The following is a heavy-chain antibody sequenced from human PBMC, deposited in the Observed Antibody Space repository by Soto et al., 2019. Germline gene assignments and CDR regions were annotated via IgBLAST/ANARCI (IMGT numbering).Heavy chain of an antibody. CDR1: GFTFSNAW. CDR2: IRSKTEGATT. CDR3: AGNSYAYYYYAMDV. J-gene: IGHJ6*02. Sequence: GGSLRLSCAASGFTFSNAWMNWVRQAPGKGLEWVGRIRSKTEGATTDYAAPVKGGFTISRDDSKNTLYVQMNSLKTEDTAVYYCAGNSYAYYYYAMDVWGQGTTVTVSS. D-gene: IGHD1-26*01. V-gene: IGHV3-15*07.